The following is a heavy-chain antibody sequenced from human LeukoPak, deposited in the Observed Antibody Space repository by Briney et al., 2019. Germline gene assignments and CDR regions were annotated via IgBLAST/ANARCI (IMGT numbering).Heavy chain of an antibody. V-gene: IGHV1-46*01. CDR3: ARDWGSLAAAGHHGAATFDY. CDR2: INPSGGST. Sequence: ASVKVSCKASGYTFTSYYMHWVRRAPGQGLEWMGIINPSGGSTSYAQKFQGRVTMTRDMSTSTVYMELSSLRSEDTAVYYCARDWGSLAAAGHHGAATFDYWGQGTLVTVSS. D-gene: IGHD6-13*01. J-gene: IGHJ4*02. CDR1: GYTFTSYY.